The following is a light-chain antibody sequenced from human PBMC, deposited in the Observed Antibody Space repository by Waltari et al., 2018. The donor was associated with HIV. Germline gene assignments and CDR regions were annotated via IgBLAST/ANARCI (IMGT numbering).Light chain of an antibody. CDR2: DIN. CDR1: SSAVGGYNY. Sequence: QSALPQPRPVSGSPGQPVTISCTGTSSAVGGYNYVPWYQLRPGTAPKLIIYDINKRPSGVPDRFSGSGSGSTASLTISGLQADDEADYYCCSYAGSFTLIFGGGTRLTVL. CDR3: CSYAGSFTLI. V-gene: IGLV2-11*01. J-gene: IGLJ2*01.